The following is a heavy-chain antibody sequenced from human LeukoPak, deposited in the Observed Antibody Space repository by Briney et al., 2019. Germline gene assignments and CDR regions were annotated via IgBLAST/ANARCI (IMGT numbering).Heavy chain of an antibody. CDR3: ARGDY. J-gene: IGHJ4*02. CDR2: IRYDGSSQ. V-gene: IGHV3-30*02. Sequence: GGSLRLSCAASVFVFSNYDLHWVRQAPGGGLEWVAFIRYDGSSQFYADSVRGRFTISRDNFKDILYLEMNSLRPDDTATHYCARGDYWGQGTLVTVSS. CDR1: VFVFSNYD.